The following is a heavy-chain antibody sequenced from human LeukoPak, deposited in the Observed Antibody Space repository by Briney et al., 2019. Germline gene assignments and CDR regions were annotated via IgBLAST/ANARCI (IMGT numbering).Heavy chain of an antibody. J-gene: IGHJ4*02. CDR1: GFIFSDYG. D-gene: IGHD6-13*01. CDR2: IWNDGSNT. V-gene: IGHV3-33*03. Sequence: PGRSLRLSCAASGFIFSDYGMHWVRQAPGKGLEWVAVIWNDGSNTYYGDSVKGLFTISRDNSKNTLYLQMNSLRAEDTAVYYCAAAPNPYYFDYWGQGTLVTVSS. CDR3: AAAPNPYYFDY.